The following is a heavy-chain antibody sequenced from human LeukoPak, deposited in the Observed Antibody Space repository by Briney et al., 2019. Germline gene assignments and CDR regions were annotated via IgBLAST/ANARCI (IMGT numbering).Heavy chain of an antibody. V-gene: IGHV4-30-4*01. D-gene: IGHD3-16*02. J-gene: IGHJ4*02. Sequence: SRTLSLTCTVSGGSISSGDYYWSWIRQPPGKGLEWIGYIYYSGSTYYNPSLKSRVTISEDTSKNQFSLKLSSVTAADTAVYYCARGYGLRLGELSFHYWGQGTLVTVSS. CDR2: IYYSGST. CDR1: GGSISSGDYY. CDR3: ARGYGLRLGELSFHY.